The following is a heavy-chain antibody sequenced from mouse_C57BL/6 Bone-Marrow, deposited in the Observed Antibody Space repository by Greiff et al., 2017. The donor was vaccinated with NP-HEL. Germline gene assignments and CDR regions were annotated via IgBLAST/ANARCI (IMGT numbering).Heavy chain of an antibody. V-gene: IGHV6-3*01. J-gene: IGHJ3*01. CDR1: GFTFSNYW. Sequence: EVKLEESGGGLVQPGGSMKLSCVASGFTFSNYWMNWVRQSPEKGLEWVAQIRLKSDNYATHYAESVKGRFTISRDDYKSSVYLQMNNLRAEDTGIYYCTGGAYWGQGTLVTVSA. CDR3: TGGAY. CDR2: IRLKSDNYAT.